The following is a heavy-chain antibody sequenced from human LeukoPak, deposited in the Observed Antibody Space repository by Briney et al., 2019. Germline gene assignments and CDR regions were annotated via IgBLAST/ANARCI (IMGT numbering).Heavy chain of an antibody. D-gene: IGHD2-15*01. J-gene: IGHJ5*02. Sequence: ASVKVSCKASGYTFTGYYLHWVRQAPGQGLEWMGCVNPNSGDTNYAQKFQGSVTMTRDTSISTVYMELSRLRSDDTAVYYCARDGYCSGGSCYSYWFDPWGQGTLVTVSS. CDR2: VNPNSGDT. CDR1: GYTFTGYY. V-gene: IGHV1-2*02. CDR3: ARDGYCSGGSCYSYWFDP.